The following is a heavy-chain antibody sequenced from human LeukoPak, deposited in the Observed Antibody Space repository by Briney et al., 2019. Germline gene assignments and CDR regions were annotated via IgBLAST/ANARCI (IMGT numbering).Heavy chain of an antibody. V-gene: IGHV1-69*01. Sequence: GSSVKVSCKASGGTFSSYAISWVRQAPGQGLEWMGGIIPIFGTANYAQKFQGRVTITADESTSTAYMELSSLRSEDTAVYYCARTDGTSHWGGDNWFDPWGQGTLVTVSS. CDR3: ARTDGTSHWGGDNWFDP. D-gene: IGHD2-2*01. CDR2: IIPIFGTA. CDR1: GGTFSSYA. J-gene: IGHJ5*02.